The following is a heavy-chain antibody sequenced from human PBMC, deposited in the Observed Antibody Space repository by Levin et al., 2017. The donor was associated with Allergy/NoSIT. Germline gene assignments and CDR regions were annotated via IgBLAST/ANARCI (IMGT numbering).Heavy chain of an antibody. CDR2: IYHSGST. CDR1: GGSISSSNW. D-gene: IGHD6-13*01. Sequence: SETLSLTCAVSGGSISSSNWWSWVRQPPGKGLEWIVQIYHSGSTNYNPSLKSRVTISVDKSKNQFSLKLSSVTAADTAVYYCARVGIAAAGTHQDWLTLIPPKATYFDYWGQGTLVTVSS. V-gene: IGHV4-4*02. J-gene: IGHJ4*02. CDR3: ARVGIAAAGTHQDWLTLIPPKATYFDY.